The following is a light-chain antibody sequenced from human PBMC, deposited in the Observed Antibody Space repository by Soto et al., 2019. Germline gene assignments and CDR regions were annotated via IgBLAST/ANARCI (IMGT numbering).Light chain of an antibody. Sequence: IQLTQSPTSLSASVGDRVAIPCRASQGISSYLAWYQQKPGKAPKLLIYAASTLQSGVPSRFSGSGSGTECTLTISSLQPEDFATYYCQQLNSYSITLGQGTRLEIK. CDR3: QQLNSYSIT. J-gene: IGKJ5*01. CDR1: QGISSY. V-gene: IGKV1-9*01. CDR2: AAS.